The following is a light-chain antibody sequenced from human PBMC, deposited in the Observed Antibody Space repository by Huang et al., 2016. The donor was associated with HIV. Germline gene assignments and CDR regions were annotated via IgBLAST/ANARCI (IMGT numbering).Light chain of an antibody. V-gene: IGKV1D-13*01. Sequence: AIQLTQSPSSLSASVGDRVTITCRASQGISSALAWYQQKPGKAPKLLIYDASSLESGVPSRFSGSGSGTDLTLTISSLQPEDFATYYCQQFNNYLTFGQGTRLEIK. CDR2: DAS. J-gene: IGKJ5*01. CDR1: QGISSA. CDR3: QQFNNYLT.